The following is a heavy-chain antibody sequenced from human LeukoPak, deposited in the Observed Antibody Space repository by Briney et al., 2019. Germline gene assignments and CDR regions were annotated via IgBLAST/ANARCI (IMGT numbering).Heavy chain of an antibody. CDR1: GYSISSGYY. V-gene: IGHV4-38-2*02. Sequence: SETLSLTCTVSGYSISSGYYWGWIRQPPGKGLEWIGSIYHSGSTYYNPSLKSRVTISVDTSKNQFSLKLSSVTAADTAVYYCATGSGYFGYWGQGTLVTVSS. J-gene: IGHJ4*02. CDR3: ATGSGYFGY. D-gene: IGHD2-15*01. CDR2: IYHSGST.